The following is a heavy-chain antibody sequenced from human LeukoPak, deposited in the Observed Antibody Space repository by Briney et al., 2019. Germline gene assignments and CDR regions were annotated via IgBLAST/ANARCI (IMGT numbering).Heavy chain of an antibody. V-gene: IGHV3-48*02. Sequence: PGGSLRLSCAASGFSFSSYNMNWVRQAPGKGLEWVSHICSGSSAVYYADSVKGRFTISRDNAKNSLYLQMNRLRDEDTAVYYCVRDQYYDFMGWRYYFDFWGQGILVTVSS. J-gene: IGHJ4*02. CDR1: GFSFSSYN. D-gene: IGHD3-3*01. CDR3: VRDQYYDFMGWRYYFDF. CDR2: ICSGSSAV.